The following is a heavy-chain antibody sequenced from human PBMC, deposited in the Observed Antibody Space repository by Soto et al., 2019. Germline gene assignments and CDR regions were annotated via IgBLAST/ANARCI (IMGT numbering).Heavy chain of an antibody. CDR1: GGSISSSSYY. CDR2: IYYSGST. V-gene: IGHV4-39*01. CDR3: ARQSSSWYTGFWGKYYFDY. J-gene: IGHJ4*02. Sequence: QLQLQESGPGLVKPSETLSLTCTVSGGSISSSSYYWGWIRQPPGKGLEWIGSIYYSGSTYYNPSLKSRVTISVDTSKNQFSLKLSSVTAADTAVYYCARQSSSWYTGFWGKYYFDYWGQGTLVTVSS. D-gene: IGHD6-13*01.